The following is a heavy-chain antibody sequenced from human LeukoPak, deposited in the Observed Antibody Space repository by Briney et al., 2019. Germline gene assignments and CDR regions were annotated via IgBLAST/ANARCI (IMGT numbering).Heavy chain of an antibody. Sequence: PSETLSLTCTVSGGSISGYYWSWIRQAPGKGLEWIGYIYYSGSSNYNPSLKSRVTMSVDTSKNHFSLKLSSVTAADTAVYYCASGFRGQLGYFDYWGQGTLVTVSS. CDR3: ASGFRGQLGYFDY. CDR2: IYYSGSS. D-gene: IGHD1-1*01. V-gene: IGHV4-59*01. CDR1: GGSISGYY. J-gene: IGHJ4*02.